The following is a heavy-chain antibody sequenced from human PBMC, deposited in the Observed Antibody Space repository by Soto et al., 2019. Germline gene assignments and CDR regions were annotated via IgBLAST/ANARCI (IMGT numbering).Heavy chain of an antibody. V-gene: IGHV3-48*02. CDR2: ISSSSSTI. CDR1: GFTLSSCS. CDR3: ARDLEVWDYVRGSPRPTFQFDY. Sequence: GGSLRLSCAASGFTLSSCSMNWVRQAPGKGLEWVSYISSSSSTICYADSVKGRFTISRDNAKNSLYLQMNSLRDEDTAVYYCARDLEVWDYVRGSPRPTFQFDYWGQGTLVTVSS. D-gene: IGHD3-16*01. J-gene: IGHJ4*02.